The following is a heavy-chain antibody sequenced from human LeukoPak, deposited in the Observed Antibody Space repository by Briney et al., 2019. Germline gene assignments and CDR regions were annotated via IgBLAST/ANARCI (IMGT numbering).Heavy chain of an antibody. D-gene: IGHD3-3*01. CDR3: ARGTMDYDFWSGNQREYWFDP. V-gene: IGHV4-30-4*01. CDR1: GGSVSSGDYY. CDR2: INYSGYT. Sequence: TASQTLSLTCTVSGGSVSSGDYYWSWIRQPPGKGLEWIGYINYSGYTLYNPSLRSRVTISIDTSKNHFSLKVSSVTAADTAVYYCARGTMDYDFWSGNQREYWFDPWGQGTLVTVSS. J-gene: IGHJ5*02.